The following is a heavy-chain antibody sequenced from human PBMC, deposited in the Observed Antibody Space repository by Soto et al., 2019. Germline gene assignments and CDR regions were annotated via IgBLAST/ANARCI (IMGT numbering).Heavy chain of an antibody. CDR2: IYPGDSDT. V-gene: IGHV5-51*01. J-gene: IGHJ4*02. CDR3: ARHITGGFDY. Sequence: GESLKTSCKVSGYTFTTYWIAWVRQMPGKGLEWMGIIYPGDSDTRYSPSFRGQVTISADKSISTAYLQWSSLKASDTAIYYCARHITGGFDYWGQGALVPGSS. CDR1: GYTFTTYW. D-gene: IGHD1-20*01.